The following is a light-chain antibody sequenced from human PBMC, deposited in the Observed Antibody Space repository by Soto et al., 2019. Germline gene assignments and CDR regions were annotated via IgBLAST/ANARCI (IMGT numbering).Light chain of an antibody. J-gene: IGLJ3*02. Sequence: QSVLTQPPSASGTPGQRVAISCSGSSSNIGRNTVTWYRQLPGAAPKIFVYSNNQRPSGVPDRFSGSKSGTSASLAISGLQSGDEADYYCGSWDDSLNGLVFGGGTKLTVL. CDR1: SSNIGRNT. CDR2: SNN. V-gene: IGLV1-44*01. CDR3: GSWDDSLNGLV.